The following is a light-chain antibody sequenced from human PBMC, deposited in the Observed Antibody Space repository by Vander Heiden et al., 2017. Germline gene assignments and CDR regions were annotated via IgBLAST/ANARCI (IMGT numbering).Light chain of an antibody. CDR1: QSVSGRY. Sequence: ELVLTQSPGTLSLSPWATATLSCRASQSVSGRYLAWYQQKPGQAPSLLIYDVSTRATGYPDRFSGSGSGTEFILTISSLEPEDFAVYYCQHYCGTPLTFGGGTKVEIK. V-gene: IGKV3-20*01. J-gene: IGKJ4*01. CDR2: DVS. CDR3: QHYCGTPLT.